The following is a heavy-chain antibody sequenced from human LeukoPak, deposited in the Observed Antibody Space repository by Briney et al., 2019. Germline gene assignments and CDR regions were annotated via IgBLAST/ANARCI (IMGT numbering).Heavy chain of an antibody. Sequence: SVKVSCKASGGTFSSYAISWVRQAPGQGLEWMGRIIPIFGTANYAQKFQGRVTITTGESTSTAYMELSSLRSEDTAVYYCARSKVWDSSGYPYDYWGQGTLVTVSS. CDR2: IIPIFGTA. D-gene: IGHD3-22*01. J-gene: IGHJ4*02. CDR1: GGTFSSYA. CDR3: ARSKVWDSSGYPYDY. V-gene: IGHV1-69*05.